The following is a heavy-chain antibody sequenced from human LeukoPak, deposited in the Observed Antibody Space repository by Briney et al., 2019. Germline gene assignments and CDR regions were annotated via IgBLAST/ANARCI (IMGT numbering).Heavy chain of an antibody. CDR1: GGSISSSSYY. J-gene: IGHJ4*02. D-gene: IGHD4-17*01. CDR3: ARHATVTSFTFAH. Sequence: SETLSLTCTVSGGSISSSSYYWGWIRQPPGKGLVWFGSIYHSGNTYYNPSLKSRVTISVDTSKNQSSLELNSVTAADTAVYYCARHATVTSFTFAHWGQGTLVTVSS. V-gene: IGHV4-39*01. CDR2: IYHSGNT.